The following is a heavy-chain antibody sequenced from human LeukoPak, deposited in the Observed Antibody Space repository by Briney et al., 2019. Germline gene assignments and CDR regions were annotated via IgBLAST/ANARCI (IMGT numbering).Heavy chain of an antibody. V-gene: IGHV4-34*01. J-gene: IGHJ4*02. CDR1: GGSFSGYY. Sequence: PETLSLTCAVYGGSFSGYYWSWIRQPPGKGLEWIGEINHSGSTNYNPSLKSRVTISVDTSKNQFSLKLSSVTAADTAVYYCARLPQRRTTVVKGFDYWGQGTLVTVSS. CDR3: ARLPQRRTTVVKGFDY. D-gene: IGHD4-23*01. CDR2: INHSGST.